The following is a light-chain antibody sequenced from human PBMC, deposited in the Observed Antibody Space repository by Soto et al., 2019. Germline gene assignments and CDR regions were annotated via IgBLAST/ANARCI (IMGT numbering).Light chain of an antibody. J-gene: IGKJ4*01. CDR1: QSISSY. CDR3: QQSHSTPLT. CDR2: GAS. V-gene: IGKV1-39*01. Sequence: DIQMTQSPSSLSASVGDRVTITCRASQSISSYLNWYQQKPGKAPKVLISGASSLQSGVPLRFSGSGSGTYFTLTISSLQSEDFASYYCQQSHSTPLTFGGGTKVEIK.